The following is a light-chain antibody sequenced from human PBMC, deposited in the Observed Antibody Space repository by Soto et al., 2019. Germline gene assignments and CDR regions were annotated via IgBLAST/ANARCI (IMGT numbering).Light chain of an antibody. CDR3: QQRSHWPPIT. J-gene: IGKJ5*01. CDR2: DAS. CDR1: QSVSSY. Sequence: EIVLTQSPATLSLSPGERATLSCRASQSVSSYLAWYQQKPGQAPRLLIYDASNRATGIPARFSASGSDTDFTLTISRLEPEDFAVYYCQQRSHWPPITFGQGTRLEIK. V-gene: IGKV3-11*01.